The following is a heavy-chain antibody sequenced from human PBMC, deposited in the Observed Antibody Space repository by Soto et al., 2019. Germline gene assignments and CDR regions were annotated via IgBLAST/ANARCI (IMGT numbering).Heavy chain of an antibody. CDR1: GFTFDDYG. CDR2: VNWNGGST. Sequence: EVPLVESGGGVLRPGGSLGLSCAASGFTFDDYGMSWARQAPGKGLEWVSGVNWNGGSTGYADSVKGRFTISRDNAKNSLYLQMNSLRAEDTAFYYCVRGASLNFDYWGQGTLVTVSS. CDR3: VRGASLNFDY. D-gene: IGHD1-26*01. J-gene: IGHJ4*02. V-gene: IGHV3-20*04.